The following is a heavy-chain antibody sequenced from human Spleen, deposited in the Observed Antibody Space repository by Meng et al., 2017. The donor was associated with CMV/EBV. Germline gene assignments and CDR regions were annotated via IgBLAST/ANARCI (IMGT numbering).Heavy chain of an antibody. Sequence: GESLKISCAASGFTFSSYWMSWVRQAPGKGLEWVANIKQDGSEKYYVDSVKGRFTISRDNAKTSLYLQMDSLRAEDTAVYYCVRGEWGDSWGQGTLVTVSS. J-gene: IGHJ5*01. CDR1: GFTFSSYW. CDR2: IKQDGSEK. D-gene: IGHD3-16*01. V-gene: IGHV3-7*01. CDR3: VRGEWGDS.